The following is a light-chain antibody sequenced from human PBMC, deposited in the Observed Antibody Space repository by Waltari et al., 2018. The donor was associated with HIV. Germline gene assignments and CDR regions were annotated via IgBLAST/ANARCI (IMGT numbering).Light chain of an antibody. Sequence: IVLTQSPPTLSVPSGQRVTLSCRPGQSMSAKVAWYQQRPGPAPRLLTYEAATRPSGIPARFSGSGTGTEFDLTISSLQSEDFATYFCQQYDSGPRGITFGQGTMLEIK. CDR2: EAA. J-gene: IGKJ2*01. CDR3: QQYDSGPRGIT. CDR1: QSMSAK. V-gene: IGKV3-15*01.